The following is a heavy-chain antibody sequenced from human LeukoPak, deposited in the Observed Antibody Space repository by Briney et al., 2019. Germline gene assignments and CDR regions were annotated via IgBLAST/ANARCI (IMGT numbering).Heavy chain of an antibody. CDR2: IYYSVTT. Sequence: SETLSLTCTVSGGSISSSDYYWGWIRQPPGKGLEWIGSIYYSVTTYYNPSLKSRVTISVDTSKNQFSLKLSSVTAADTAVYYCARVAVAGTVDYWGQGTLVTVSS. CDR1: GGSISSSDYY. J-gene: IGHJ4*02. V-gene: IGHV4-39*07. CDR3: ARVAVAGTVDY. D-gene: IGHD6-19*01.